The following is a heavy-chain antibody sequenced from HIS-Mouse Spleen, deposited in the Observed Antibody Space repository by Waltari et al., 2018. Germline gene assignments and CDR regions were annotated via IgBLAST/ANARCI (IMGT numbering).Heavy chain of an antibody. J-gene: IGHJ3*02. Sequence: QLQLQESGPGLVKPSETLSLTCTVSGGSISSSSYYWGWIRQPPGKGLEWIGSIYYSACASYNPSLKGTVTISGDTSKNQFSLKLGCVTAADTAVDYCARGMDENGAKERGKWWELRGDAFDIWGQGTMVTVSS. CDR2: IYYSACA. V-gene: IGHV4-39*07. D-gene: IGHD1-26*01. CDR1: GGSISSSSYY. CDR3: ARGMDENGAKERGKWWELRGDAFDI.